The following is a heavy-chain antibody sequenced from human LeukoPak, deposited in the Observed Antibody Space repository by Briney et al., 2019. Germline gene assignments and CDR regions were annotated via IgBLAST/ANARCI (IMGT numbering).Heavy chain of an antibody. V-gene: IGHV3-30*18. D-gene: IGHD6-19*01. CDR3: AKDSPVRGWSFDY. Sequence: GGSLRLSCAASGFTFSSYGMHWVRQAPGKGLERVAVISYDGSNKYYADSVEGRFTISRDNSKNTLYLQMNSLRAEDTAVYYCAKDSPVRGWSFDYWGQGTLVTVSS. CDR2: ISYDGSNK. J-gene: IGHJ4*02. CDR1: GFTFSSYG.